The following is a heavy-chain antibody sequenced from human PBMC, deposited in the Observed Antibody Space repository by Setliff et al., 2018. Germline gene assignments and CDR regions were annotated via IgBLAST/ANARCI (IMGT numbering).Heavy chain of an antibody. J-gene: IGHJ3*02. CDR1: GFTFSSYG. Sequence: PGGSLRLSCAASGFTFSSYGMNWVRQAPGKGLEWISTINCDGKTTAYADSVKGRFTISRDNANKFLYLHMNSLRDEDTALYHCTRFGDRNGVGIWGQGTMVTVSS. D-gene: IGHD2-8*01. CDR2: INCDGKTT. V-gene: IGHV3-20*01. CDR3: TRFGDRNGVGI.